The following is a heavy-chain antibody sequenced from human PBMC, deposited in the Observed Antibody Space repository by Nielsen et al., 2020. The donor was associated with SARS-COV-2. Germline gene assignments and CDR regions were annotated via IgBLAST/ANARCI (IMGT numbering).Heavy chain of an antibody. CDR1: GFTFSSYW. CDR3: ASWSKG. Sequence: GESLKISCAASGFTFSSYWMSWVRQAPGKGLEWVANIKQDGSEKYYVDSVKGRFTISRDNAKNSLYLQMNSLRAEDMAVYYCASWSKGWGQGTLVTVSS. CDR2: IKQDGSEK. V-gene: IGHV3-7*01. J-gene: IGHJ4*02.